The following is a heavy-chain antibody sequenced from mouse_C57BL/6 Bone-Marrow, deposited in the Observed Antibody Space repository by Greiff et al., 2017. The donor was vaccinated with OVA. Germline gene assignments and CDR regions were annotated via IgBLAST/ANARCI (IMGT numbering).Heavy chain of an antibody. CDR3: ASTVVFDY. D-gene: IGHD1-1*01. V-gene: IGHV1-42*01. CDR2: INPSTGGT. CDR1: GYSFTGYY. J-gene: IGHJ2*01. Sequence: EVKLMESGPELVKPGASVKISCKASGYSFTGYYMNWVKQSPEKSLEWIGEINPSTGGTTYNQKFKAKATLTVEKSSSTAYMQLKSLTSEDSAVYYCASTVVFDYWGQGTTLTVSS.